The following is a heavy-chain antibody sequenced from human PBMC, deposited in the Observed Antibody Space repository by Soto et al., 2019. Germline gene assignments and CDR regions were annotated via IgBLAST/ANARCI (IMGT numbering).Heavy chain of an antibody. CDR3: ARGRGAAADYFDF. J-gene: IGHJ4*02. V-gene: IGHV3-11*05. D-gene: IGHD6-13*01. Sequence: QVQLVESGGGLVKPGGSLRLSCAVSGFTFSDYYMTWIRQAPGKGLEWVSYISSSTSHTNYADSVKGRFTISRDNAKNSLFLQTNSLRAEYTAVYYCARGRGAAADYFDFWGQGTLVTVSS. CDR2: ISSSTSHT. CDR1: GFTFSDYY.